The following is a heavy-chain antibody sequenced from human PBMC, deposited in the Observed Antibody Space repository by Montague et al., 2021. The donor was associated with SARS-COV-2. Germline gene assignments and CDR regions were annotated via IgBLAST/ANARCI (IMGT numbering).Heavy chain of an antibody. Sequence: SETLSLTCTVSGGSISSYDYYWGWIRQSPGKGLEWIGSISYTGRTYYNPSLRSRVSFAMDTSKNPFSLSLSSVTVADTAVYFCAGQFPSYCATNKGYPCYFDGWGQGAPGTVSS. D-gene: IGHD2-21*01. CDR3: AGQFPSYCATNKGYPCYFDG. CDR1: GGSISSYDYY. CDR2: ISYTGRT. V-gene: IGHV4-39*01. J-gene: IGHJ4*03.